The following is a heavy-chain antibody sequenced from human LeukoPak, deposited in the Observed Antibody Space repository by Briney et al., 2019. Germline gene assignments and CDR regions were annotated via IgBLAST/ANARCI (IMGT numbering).Heavy chain of an antibody. CDR2: IYPGDSDT. CDR3: ARGTHYGSVDV. J-gene: IGHJ6*04. Sequence: GESLKISCKGSGYSFTNYWIGRVRQMPGKGLEWVAIIYPGDSDTRYSPSFQGQVTISADKSISTAYLQWSSLKASDTAMYYCARGTHYGSVDVWGKGTTVTVSS. D-gene: IGHD3-10*01. V-gene: IGHV5-51*01. CDR1: GYSFTNYW.